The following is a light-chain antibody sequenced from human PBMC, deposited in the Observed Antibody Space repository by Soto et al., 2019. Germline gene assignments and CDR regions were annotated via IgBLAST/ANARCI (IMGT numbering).Light chain of an antibody. CDR1: QSVSSNY. J-gene: IGKJ1*01. Sequence: EIVLTQSPGTLSLSPGERATLSCRASQSVSSNYLAWYQQKPGQAPRPLIYGASSRATGIPERFSGSGAGTDFTLTISRLESEDFAVYYCQQYGSSPWTVGQGTKVESK. CDR2: GAS. V-gene: IGKV3-20*01. CDR3: QQYGSSPWT.